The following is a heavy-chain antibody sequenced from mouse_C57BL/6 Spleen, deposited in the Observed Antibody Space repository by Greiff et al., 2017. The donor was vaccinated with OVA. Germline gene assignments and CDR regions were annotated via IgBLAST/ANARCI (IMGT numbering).Heavy chain of an antibody. Sequence: QVQLQQPGAELVKPGASVTLSCKASGYTFTSYGMHWVKQRPGQGLEWIGMIHPNSGSTNYTEKFKSKAILTVDKSSSTAYMQISSLTAEDSAVYYCCYYYGRSHYYAMDYWGQGTSVTVSS. V-gene: IGHV1-64*01. CDR1: GYTFTSYG. J-gene: IGHJ4*01. CDR3: CYYYGRSHYYAMDY. D-gene: IGHD1-1*01. CDR2: IHPNSGST.